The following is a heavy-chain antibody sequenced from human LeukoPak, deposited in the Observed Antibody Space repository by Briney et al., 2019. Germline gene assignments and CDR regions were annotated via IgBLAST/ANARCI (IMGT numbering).Heavy chain of an antibody. CDR1: GGSFSDYP. Sequence: SVKVSCKASGGSFSDYPINWVRQAPGQGPEWLGGIIPKYSASNYAQAFQGRVTITADESTNTVYMEMSGLRPDDTAVYYCVRPDRIFGVPAAFDAWGQGTLVAVSS. J-gene: IGHJ3*01. CDR3: VRPDRIFGVPAAFDA. V-gene: IGHV1-69*01. D-gene: IGHD3-3*02. CDR2: IIPKYSAS.